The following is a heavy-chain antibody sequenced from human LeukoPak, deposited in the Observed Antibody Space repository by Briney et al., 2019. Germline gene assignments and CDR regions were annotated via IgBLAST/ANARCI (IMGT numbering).Heavy chain of an antibody. CDR1: GFTFSSYW. J-gene: IGHJ4*02. CDR2: INSDGSIT. CDR3: ARRSSGSPPYYFDY. D-gene: IGHD1-26*01. Sequence: GGSLRLSYAASGFTFSSYWMHWVRHAPGKGLVWVSRINSDGSITNYADSVKGRFTISRDNAKNTLYLQMNSLRAEDTAVYYCARRSSGSPPYYFDYWGQGTLVTVSS. V-gene: IGHV3-74*01.